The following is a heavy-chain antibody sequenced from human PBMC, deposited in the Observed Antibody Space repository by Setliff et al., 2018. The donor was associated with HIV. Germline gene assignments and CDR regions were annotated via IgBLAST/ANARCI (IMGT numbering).Heavy chain of an antibody. J-gene: IGHJ4*02. CDR1: GYSISSGYY. D-gene: IGHD3-22*01. CDR2: IYYSGRT. Sequence: PSETLSLTCTVSGYSISSGYYWGWIRQPPGKGLEWIGSIYYSGRTYYNPSLKSRVTISVDTSKNQFSLKLSSVTAADTAVYYCARVGWDYYDSSGFGEFDYWGQGTLVTVSS. CDR3: ARVGWDYYDSSGFGEFDY. V-gene: IGHV4-38-2*02.